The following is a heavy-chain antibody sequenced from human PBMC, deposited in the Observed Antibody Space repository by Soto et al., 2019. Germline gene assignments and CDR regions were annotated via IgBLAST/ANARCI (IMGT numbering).Heavy chain of an antibody. CDR1: GYIFSDYG. J-gene: IGHJ4*02. D-gene: IGHD4-17*01. V-gene: IGHV1-18*04. CDR3: AKITSGTTWGESDY. Sequence: QVQVMQSGAEVKKPGDSVKVSCKTSGYIFSDYGINWVRQAPGQGIEWMGWISGYSGNANLAQKFQGRVTMTTDKSTRTAYMELRRLRSDDTAVYYCAKITSGTTWGESDYWGQGTLVTVSS. CDR2: ISGYSGNA.